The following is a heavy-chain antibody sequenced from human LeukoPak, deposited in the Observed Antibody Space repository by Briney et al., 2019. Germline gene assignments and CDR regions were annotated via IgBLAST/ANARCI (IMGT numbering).Heavy chain of an antibody. D-gene: IGHD3-10*01. CDR3: ARGFAYYYGSGSLRFDP. Sequence: PSEILSLTCAVYGGSFSGYYWSWIRQPPGKGLEWIGEINHSGSTNYNPSLKSRVTISVDTSKNQFSLKLGSVTAADTAVYYCARGFAYYYGSGSLRFDPWGQGTLVTVSS. J-gene: IGHJ5*02. CDR1: GGSFSGYY. CDR2: INHSGST. V-gene: IGHV4-34*01.